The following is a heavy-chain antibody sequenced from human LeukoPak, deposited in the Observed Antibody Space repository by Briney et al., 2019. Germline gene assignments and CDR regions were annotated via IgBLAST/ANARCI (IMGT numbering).Heavy chain of an antibody. CDR1: GGTFSSYA. J-gene: IGHJ4*02. Sequence: SVKVSCKASGGTFSSYAISWVRQAPGQGLEWMGGIIPIFGTVNYAQKFQGRVTITTDESTSTAYMELSSLRSEDTAVYYCATSGSHGGYDYWGQGTLVTVSS. V-gene: IGHV1-69*05. CDR2: IIPIFGTV. D-gene: IGHD3-10*01. CDR3: ATSGSHGGYDY.